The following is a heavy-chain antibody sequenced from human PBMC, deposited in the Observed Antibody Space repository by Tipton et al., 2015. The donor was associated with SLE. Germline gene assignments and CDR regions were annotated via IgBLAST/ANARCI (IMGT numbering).Heavy chain of an antibody. CDR2: IQPSGST. CDR3: AIPTTQHCSGGGCYRHDAFDI. D-gene: IGHD2-15*01. V-gene: IGHV4-4*07. CDR1: GGSISSYY. J-gene: IGHJ3*02. Sequence: TLSLTCIVSGGSISSYYWNWIRQPAGKGLEWIGHIQPSGSTFYNPSLKSRVTMSLDMSKNQLSLKLYSVTAADTAVYYCAIPTTQHCSGGGCYRHDAFDIWGQGTMVTVSS.